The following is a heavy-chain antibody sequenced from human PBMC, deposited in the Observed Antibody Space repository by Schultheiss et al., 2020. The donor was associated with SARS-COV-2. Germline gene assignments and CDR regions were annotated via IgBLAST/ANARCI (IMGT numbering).Heavy chain of an antibody. CDR1: GFTLSRYG. CDR2: ISYDGSNK. Sequence: GGSLRLSCAASGFTLSRYGMHWVRQAPGKGLEWVAVISYDGSNKYYADSVKGRFTISRDNAKNSLYLQMNSLRAEDTALYYCAKDLGSSWYTSGWFDPWGQGTLVTVAS. V-gene: IGHV3-30*19. CDR3: AKDLGSSWYTSGWFDP. J-gene: IGHJ5*02. D-gene: IGHD6-13*01.